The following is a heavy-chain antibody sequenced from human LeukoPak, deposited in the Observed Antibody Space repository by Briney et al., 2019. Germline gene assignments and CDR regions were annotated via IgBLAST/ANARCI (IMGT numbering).Heavy chain of an antibody. D-gene: IGHD6-25*01. CDR2: IGTSSTTI. J-gene: IGHJ6*03. CDR1: GFTFSSYT. V-gene: IGHV3-48*01. Sequence: PGGSLRLSCAASGFTFSSYTMNWVRQPPGKGLEWVSNIGTSSTTIYYADSVKGRFTISRDNAKNSLYLQMNSLRADDTAVYYCARFAAGGSYYYMDVWGKGPRSPSP. CDR3: ARFAAGGSYYYMDV.